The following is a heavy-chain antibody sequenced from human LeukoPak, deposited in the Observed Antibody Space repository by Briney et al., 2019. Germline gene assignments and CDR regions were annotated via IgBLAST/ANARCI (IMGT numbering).Heavy chain of an antibody. CDR1: GFTFITSS. J-gene: IGHJ6*03. CDR2: ISTSGSYI. V-gene: IGHV3-21*04. CDR3: AKGGGRTYYYYMDV. D-gene: IGHD2-15*01. Sequence: GGSLRLSCAASGFTFITSSMNWVRQPPGKGLEWVSSISTSGSYIYFADSVKGRFTISRDNSKNTLYLQMNSLRAEDTAVYYCAKGGGRTYYYYMDVWGKGTTVTVSS.